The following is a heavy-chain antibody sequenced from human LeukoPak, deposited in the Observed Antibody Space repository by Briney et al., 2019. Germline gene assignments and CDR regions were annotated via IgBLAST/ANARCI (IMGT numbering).Heavy chain of an antibody. CDR3: AKVVAYCGGDCYGSPFDY. Sequence: GGSLRLSCAASGFTFSSYAMSWVRQAPGKGLEWVSAISGSCGSTYYAESVKGRFTIARDNSKNTLYLQMNSLRAKDTAVYYCAKVVAYCGGDCYGSPFDYWGQGTLVTVSS. D-gene: IGHD2-21*02. J-gene: IGHJ4*02. V-gene: IGHV3-23*01. CDR2: ISGSCGST. CDR1: GFTFSSYA.